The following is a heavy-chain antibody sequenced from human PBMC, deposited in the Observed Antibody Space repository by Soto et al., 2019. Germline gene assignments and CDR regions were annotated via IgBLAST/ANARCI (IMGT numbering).Heavy chain of an antibody. CDR3: ARESYDSSGYYSRWFDP. V-gene: IGHV4-61*01. Sequence: PWETLSLTCTVSGGSVSSDNYYWSWIRQPPGKGLEWIGYIYYSGSTNYNPSLKSRVTISVDTSKNQFSLKLSSVTAADTAVYYCARESYDSSGYYSRWFDPWGQGTLVTVSS. D-gene: IGHD3-22*01. CDR2: IYYSGST. J-gene: IGHJ5*02. CDR1: GGSVSSDNYY.